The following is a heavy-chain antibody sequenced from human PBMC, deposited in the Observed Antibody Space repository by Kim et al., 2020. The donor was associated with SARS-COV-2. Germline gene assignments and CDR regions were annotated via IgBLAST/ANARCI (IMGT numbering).Heavy chain of an antibody. CDR3: TTDHGYSYGYPYSYMDV. CDR1: GFTFSNAW. D-gene: IGHD5-18*01. V-gene: IGHV3-15*01. J-gene: IGHJ6*02. Sequence: GGSLRLSCAASGFTFSNAWMSWVRQAPGKGLEWVGRIKSKTDGGTTDYAAPVKGRFTISRDDSKNTLYLQMNSLKTEDTAVYYCTTDHGYSYGYPYSYMDVWGQGTTVTVSS. CDR2: IKSKTDGGTT.